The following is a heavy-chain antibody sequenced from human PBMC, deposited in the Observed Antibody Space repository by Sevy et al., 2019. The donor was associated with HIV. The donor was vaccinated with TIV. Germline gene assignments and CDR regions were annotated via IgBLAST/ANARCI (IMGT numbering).Heavy chain of an antibody. CDR2: LSFGCGEI. D-gene: IGHD2-8*01. J-gene: IGHJ4*02. Sequence: GGSLRLSCAASVLTFSKYSMSWVRQPPGKGLEWVSTLSFGCGEINYADSVKGRFTISRDNSKSSVYLQMNNLRPEDTAVYYCAREGCTKPHDYWGQGTLVTVSS. CDR3: AREGCTKPHDY. V-gene: IGHV3-23*01. CDR1: VLTFSKYS.